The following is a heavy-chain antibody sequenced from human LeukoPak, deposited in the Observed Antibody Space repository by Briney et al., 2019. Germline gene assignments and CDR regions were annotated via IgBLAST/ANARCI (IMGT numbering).Heavy chain of an antibody. V-gene: IGHV3-33*01. D-gene: IGHD4-11*01. J-gene: IGHJ4*02. Sequence: GTSLRLSCEASGFTFSHFGMHWVRQAPGKGLEWVAVIWSDGTNQYYGDPVKGRFTISRDNFKKTPSVQIDSLSAEDTAVYYCARDDQRRFDYRNPRQHWREGSLVTV. CDR2: IWSDGTNQ. CDR3: ARDDQRRFDYRNPRQH. CDR1: GFTFSHFG.